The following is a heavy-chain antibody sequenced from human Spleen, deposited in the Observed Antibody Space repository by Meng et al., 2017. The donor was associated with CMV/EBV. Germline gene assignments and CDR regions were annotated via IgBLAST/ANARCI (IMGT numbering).Heavy chain of an antibody. D-gene: IGHD2-2*01. CDR2: ISAYNGNT. CDR1: GYTFTSYG. J-gene: IGHJ4*02. CDR3: ARDSMPSY. V-gene: IGHV1-18*01. Sequence: ASVKVSCKASGYTFTSYGISWVRQAPGQGLEWMGWISAYNGNTNYAQKFQGRVTMTTDTSTNIAYLELRSLRSDDTAVYFCARDSMPSYWGQGTLVTVSS.